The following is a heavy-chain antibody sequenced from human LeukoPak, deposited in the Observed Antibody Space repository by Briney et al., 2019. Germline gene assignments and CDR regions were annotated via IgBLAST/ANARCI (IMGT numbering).Heavy chain of an antibody. Sequence: SETLSLTCTVSGGPISSYYWSWIRQPPGKGLEWIGYIYYSGSTNYNPSLKGRVNISVDTSKNQFSLKLSSVTAAGTAVYYCARLRGYSYGSFDYWGQGTLVTVSS. V-gene: IGHV4-59*01. D-gene: IGHD5-18*01. CDR3: ARLRGYSYGSFDY. CDR1: GGPISSYY. CDR2: IYYSGST. J-gene: IGHJ4*02.